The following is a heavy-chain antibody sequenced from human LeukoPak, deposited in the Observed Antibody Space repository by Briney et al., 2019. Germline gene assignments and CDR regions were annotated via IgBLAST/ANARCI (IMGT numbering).Heavy chain of an antibody. D-gene: IGHD1-14*01. CDR3: ARLLGTRDAFDI. Sequence: ALVKVSCKASAYTFTSYGISWVRQAPGQGLEWVGWISAYNGNTNYAQKLQGRVTMTTDTSTSTAYMELRSLRSDDTAVYYCARLLGTRDAFDIWGRGTMVTVSS. CDR2: ISAYNGNT. CDR1: AYTFTSYG. V-gene: IGHV1-18*01. J-gene: IGHJ3*02.